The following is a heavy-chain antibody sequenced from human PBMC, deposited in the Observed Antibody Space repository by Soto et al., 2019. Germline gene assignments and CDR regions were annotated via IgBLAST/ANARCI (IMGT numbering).Heavy chain of an antibody. CDR2: INHSGST. V-gene: IGHV4-34*01. D-gene: IGHD3-16*01. CDR1: GGSFSGYY. CDR3: ARGRLYIWGSYSRPHYYYMDV. Sequence: SETLSLTCAVYGGSFSGYYWSWIRQPPGKGLEWIGGINHSGSTNYNPSLKSRVTISVDTSKNQLSLKLSSVTAADTAVYYCARGRLYIWGSYSRPHYYYMDVWGKGTTVTVSS. J-gene: IGHJ6*03.